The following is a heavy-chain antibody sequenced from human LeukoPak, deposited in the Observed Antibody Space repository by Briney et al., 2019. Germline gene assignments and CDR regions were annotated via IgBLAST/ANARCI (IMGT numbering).Heavy chain of an antibody. CDR2: INPNSGGT. V-gene: IGHV1-2*02. D-gene: IGHD2-15*01. Sequence: ASVKVSCEASGYTFTGYYMHWVRQAPGQGLEWMGWINPNSGGTNYAQKFQGRVTMTRDTSISTAYMELSRLRSDDTAVYYCARVGYCSGGGCYGRRLPFDYWGQGTLVTVSS. J-gene: IGHJ4*02. CDR3: ARVGYCSGGGCYGRRLPFDY. CDR1: GYTFTGYY.